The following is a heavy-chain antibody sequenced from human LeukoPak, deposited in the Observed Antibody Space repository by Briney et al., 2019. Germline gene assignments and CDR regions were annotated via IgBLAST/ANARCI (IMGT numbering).Heavy chain of an antibody. J-gene: IGHJ4*02. D-gene: IGHD6-19*01. Sequence: GGSLRLSCAASGFTFSSYEMNWVRQAPGKGLEWVSYISSSGSTIYYADSVKGRFTISRDNAKNSLYLQMNSLRAEDTAVYYCARVVSSGWYYFDYRGQGTLVTVSS. CDR1: GFTFSSYE. V-gene: IGHV3-48*03. CDR2: ISSSGSTI. CDR3: ARVVSSGWYYFDY.